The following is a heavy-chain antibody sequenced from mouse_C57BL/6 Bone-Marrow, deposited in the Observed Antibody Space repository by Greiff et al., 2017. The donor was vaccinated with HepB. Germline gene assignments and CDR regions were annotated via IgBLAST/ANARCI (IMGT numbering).Heavy chain of an antibody. CDR1: GYTFTSYG. CDR2: IYPRSGNT. J-gene: IGHJ4*01. D-gene: IGHD2-4*01. Sequence: VQLQQSGAELARPGASVKLSCKASGYTFTSYGISWVKQSTGQGLEWIGEIYPRSGNTYYNEKFKGKATLTADKSSSTAYMELRSLTSEDSAVYFCARSIYYDYDGPYYYAMDYWGQGTSVTVSS. CDR3: ARSIYYDYDGPYYYAMDY. V-gene: IGHV1-81*01.